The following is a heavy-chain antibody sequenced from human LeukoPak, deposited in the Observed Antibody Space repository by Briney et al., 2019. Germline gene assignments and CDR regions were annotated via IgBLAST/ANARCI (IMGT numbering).Heavy chain of an antibody. CDR3: ANQVGATGFDY. Sequence: GGSLRLSCAASAFTFTTSWMSWVRQAPGKGLEWVANIKQDGSQGYYVDSVKGRFTISRDNAKNSLYLQMNSLRAEDTAVYYCANQVGATGFDYWGQGTLVTVSS. V-gene: IGHV3-7*01. CDR1: AFTFTTSW. J-gene: IGHJ4*02. CDR2: IKQDGSQG. D-gene: IGHD1-26*01.